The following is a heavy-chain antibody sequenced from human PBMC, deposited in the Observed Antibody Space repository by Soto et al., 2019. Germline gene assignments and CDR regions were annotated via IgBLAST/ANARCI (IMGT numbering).Heavy chain of an antibody. CDR2: IWYDGSNK. D-gene: IGHD1-26*01. CDR3: MTWRGAPANCFYY. J-gene: IGHJ4*02. Sequence: PGGPLCLGCASSGFTFSSDGMHWVRQAPGEGRGWVAVIWYDGSNKYYVDSVKGRFTTSRDNSKNTLYLQMKSLRDEDTAVCYCMTWRGAPANCFYYRGQGT. CDR1: GFTFSSDG. V-gene: IGHV3-33*01.